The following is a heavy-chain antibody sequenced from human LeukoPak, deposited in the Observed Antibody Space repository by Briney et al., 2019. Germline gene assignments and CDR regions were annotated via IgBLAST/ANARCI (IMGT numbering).Heavy chain of an antibody. CDR3: ARDPGGYYYDSSGYYYDY. D-gene: IGHD3-22*01. Sequence: GGSLRLSCEASGFTFSSYWIYWVRQAPGKGLVCVSRINNDGSGTTYADSVKGRFTISRDNAKNTVYLQMDSLRVEDTAVYYCARDPGGYYYDSSGYYYDYWGQGTLVTVSS. CDR1: GFTFSSYW. V-gene: IGHV3-74*01. J-gene: IGHJ4*02. CDR2: INNDGSGT.